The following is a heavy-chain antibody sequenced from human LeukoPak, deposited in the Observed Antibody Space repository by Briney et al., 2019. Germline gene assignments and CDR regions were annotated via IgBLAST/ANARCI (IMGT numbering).Heavy chain of an antibody. V-gene: IGHV3-30*02. J-gene: IGHJ4*02. Sequence: PGGSLRLSCAASGFTFSSYIMNWVRQAPGKGLEWVAFIRYDGSNKYYADSVKGRFTISRDNAKNSLYLQMNSLRAEDTAVYYCARGRRRIAAGGASPPALYFDYWGQGTMVTVSS. CDR2: IRYDGSNK. D-gene: IGHD6-13*01. CDR3: ARGRRRIAAGGASPPALYFDY. CDR1: GFTFSSYI.